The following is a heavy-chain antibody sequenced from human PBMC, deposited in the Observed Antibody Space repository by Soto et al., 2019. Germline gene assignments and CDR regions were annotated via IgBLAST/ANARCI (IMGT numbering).Heavy chain of an antibody. CDR3: ARQVTDSGFTVAFDF. CDR2: IYPGDFDT. V-gene: IGHV5-51*01. D-gene: IGHD5-12*01. J-gene: IGHJ4*02. CDR1: GYSFTSYW. Sequence: GESLKISCKGSGYSFTSYWIAWVRQMPGKGLEWMGIIYPGDFDTRYSPSFQGQDTTSADKSISTAYLQWSSLRASDTAMYYCARQVTDSGFTVAFDFWGQGTLVTVSS.